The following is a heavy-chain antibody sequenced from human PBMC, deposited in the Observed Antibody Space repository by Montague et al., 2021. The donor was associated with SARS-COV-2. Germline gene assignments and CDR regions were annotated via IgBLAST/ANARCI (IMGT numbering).Heavy chain of an antibody. D-gene: IGHD3-9*01. V-gene: IGHV4-61*01. CDR1: GGSVDSGSYF. CDR3: ASLQRYFEWFDLDV. CDR2: IFYTGTT. Sequence: SETLSLTCAVSGGSVDSGSYFWSWIRQPPGKGLEGIGNIFYTGTTNYNPSLKSRVTISIDTSQNQFSLNLSSVATADTAVYYCASLQRYFEWFDLDVWGQGSLVTVSS. J-gene: IGHJ4*02.